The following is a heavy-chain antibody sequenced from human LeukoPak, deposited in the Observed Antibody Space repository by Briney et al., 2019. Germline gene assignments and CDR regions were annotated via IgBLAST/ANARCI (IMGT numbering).Heavy chain of an antibody. D-gene: IGHD6-6*01. CDR3: ARRGIAARRGTSYYYYYYMDV. J-gene: IGHJ6*03. V-gene: IGHV4-38-2*01. CDR1: GYSISSGYY. CDR2: FYHSGST. Sequence: PSETLSLTCAVSGYSISSGYYWGWIRQPPGKGREWIGSFYHSGSTYYNPSPKSRVTISVDTSKNQFSLKLSSVTAADTAVYYCARRGIAARRGTSYYYYYYMDVWGKGTTVTVSS.